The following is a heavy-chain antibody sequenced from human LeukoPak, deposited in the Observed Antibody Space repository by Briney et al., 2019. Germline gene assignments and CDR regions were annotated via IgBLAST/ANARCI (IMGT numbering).Heavy chain of an antibody. Sequence: PGGSLRLSCAASGFTFSNNWMHWVRQAPGKGLVWVSRINPDGRRADYATSVKGRFTISRDNAKNTLYLQANNLRAEDTAVYYCIREAEGVPTYIGVYNYYFMDVWGKGTPVTVSS. CDR2: INPDGRRA. CDR3: IREAEGVPTYIGVYNYYFMDV. CDR1: GFTFSNNW. D-gene: IGHD3-16*01. J-gene: IGHJ6*03. V-gene: IGHV3-74*01.